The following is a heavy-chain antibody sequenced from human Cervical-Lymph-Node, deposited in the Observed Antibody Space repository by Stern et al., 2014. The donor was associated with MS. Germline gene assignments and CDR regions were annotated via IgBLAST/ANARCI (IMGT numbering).Heavy chain of an antibody. Sequence: QVQLVESGPGLVKPSETLSLTCNVSGGSMPDYYWSWIRQPPGKGLEWIGYVYHTGSTSYNPSLKSRVTISIDTSTRQFAPRVNSMTAADTAVYYCARGGRMASMFFWGQGTLVTVSS. D-gene: IGHD5-24*01. J-gene: IGHJ4*02. V-gene: IGHV4-59*01. CDR2: VYHTGST. CDR3: ARGGRMASMFF. CDR1: GGSMPDYY.